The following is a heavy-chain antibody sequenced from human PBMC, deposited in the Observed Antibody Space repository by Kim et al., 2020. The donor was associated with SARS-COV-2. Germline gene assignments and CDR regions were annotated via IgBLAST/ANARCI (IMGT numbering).Heavy chain of an antibody. D-gene: IGHD5-12*01. V-gene: IGHV4-34*01. J-gene: IGHJ4*02. Sequence: SETLSLTCAVYGGSFSGYYWSWIRQPPGKGLEWIGEINHSGSTNYNPSLKSRVTISVDTSKNQFSLKLSSVTAADTAVYYCARGRVGHLGGYDSPFYDYWGQGTLVTVSS. CDR2: INHSGST. CDR1: GGSFSGYY. CDR3: ARGRVGHLGGYDSPFYDY.